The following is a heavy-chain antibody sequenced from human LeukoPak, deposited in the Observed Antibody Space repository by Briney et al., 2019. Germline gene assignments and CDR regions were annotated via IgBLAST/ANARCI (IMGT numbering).Heavy chain of an antibody. D-gene: IGHD3-22*01. CDR1: GFTFDDYG. CDR2: INWNGGST. CDR3: ARRGYYYDSSGYYDFDY. J-gene: IGHJ4*02. V-gene: IGHV3-20*04. Sequence: GGSLRLSCAASGFTFDDYGMSWVRQAPGKGLEWVSGINWNGGSTGYADSVKGRFTISRDNAKNSLYLQMNSLRAEDTALYYCARRGYYYDSSGYYDFDYWGQGTLVTVSS.